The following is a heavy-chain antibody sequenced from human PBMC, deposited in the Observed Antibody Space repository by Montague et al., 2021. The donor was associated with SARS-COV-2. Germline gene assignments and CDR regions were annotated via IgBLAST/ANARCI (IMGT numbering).Heavy chain of an antibody. Sequence: SETLSLTCAVSGGSISSSNWWSWVRQPPGKGLEWIGEIYHSGSTNYNPSLKSRVTISADKSKNQFSLKLSAVTAADTAVYYCARSRGNLQWPFYYYYGMDVWGQGTTVTVS. J-gene: IGHJ6*02. CDR3: ARSRGNLQWPFYYYYGMDV. V-gene: IGHV4-4*02. CDR2: IYHSGST. D-gene: IGHD6-19*01. CDR1: GGSISSSNW.